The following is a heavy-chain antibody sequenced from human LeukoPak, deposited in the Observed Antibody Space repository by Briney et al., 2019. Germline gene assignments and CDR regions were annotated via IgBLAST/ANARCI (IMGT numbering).Heavy chain of an antibody. Sequence: ASVKVCCKASGYTFTSYYMHWVRQAPGQGLEWMGIINPSGGSTSYAQKFQGRVTMTRDTSTSTVYMELSSLRSEDTAVYYCARDNKSGYSSGWTFDYWGQGTLVTVSS. D-gene: IGHD6-19*01. V-gene: IGHV1-46*01. CDR3: ARDNKSGYSSGWTFDY. CDR1: GYTFTSYY. CDR2: INPSGGST. J-gene: IGHJ4*02.